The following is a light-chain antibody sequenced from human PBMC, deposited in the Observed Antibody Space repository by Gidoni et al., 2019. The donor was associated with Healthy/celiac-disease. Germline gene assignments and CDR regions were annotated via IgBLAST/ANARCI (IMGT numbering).Light chain of an antibody. J-gene: IGKJ4*01. CDR3: KQLKSYSRSRT. CDR1: QRISSY. V-gene: IGKV1-9*01. Sequence: DIQLTQSPSCLSASVGDRVTITCRASQRISSYLDWYQQKPGKAPKLLIYASATLQSGVPSRFRGSGTGTELTLTISSRKPEDLETYNCKQLKSYSRSRTFGGGTKLEIK. CDR2: ASA.